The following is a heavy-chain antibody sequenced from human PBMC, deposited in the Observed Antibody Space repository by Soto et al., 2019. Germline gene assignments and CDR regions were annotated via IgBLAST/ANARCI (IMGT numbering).Heavy chain of an antibody. J-gene: IGHJ4*02. CDR1: GFTFSSYS. D-gene: IGHD3-10*01. CDR2: ISSSSSTK. CDR3: ARDQDGSGFDY. V-gene: IGHV3-48*02. Sequence: EVQLVESGGGLVQPGGSLRLSCAASGFTFSSYSMNWVRQAPGKGLEWVSYISSSSSTKYYADSVKGRFTISRDNAKNSLYLQMNSLGDEVTAVYDCARDQDGSGFDYWGQGTLVTVSS.